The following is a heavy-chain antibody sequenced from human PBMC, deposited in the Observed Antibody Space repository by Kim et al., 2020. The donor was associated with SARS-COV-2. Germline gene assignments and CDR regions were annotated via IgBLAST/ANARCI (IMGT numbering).Heavy chain of an antibody. Sequence: GGSLRLSCAASGFTFSSYAMSWVRQAPGKGLEWVSAISGSGGSTYYADSVKGRFTISRDNSKNTLYLQMNSLRAEDTAVYYCAKGSMVRGVIAAFDYWGQGTLVTVSS. CDR1: GFTFSSYA. V-gene: IGHV3-23*01. D-gene: IGHD3-10*01. CDR2: ISGSGGST. CDR3: AKGSMVRGVIAAFDY. J-gene: IGHJ4*02.